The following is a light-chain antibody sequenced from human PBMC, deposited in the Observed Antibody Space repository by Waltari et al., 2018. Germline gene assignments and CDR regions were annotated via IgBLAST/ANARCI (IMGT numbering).Light chain of an antibody. CDR1: SYNTGSEY. CDR2: RNN. J-gene: IGLJ1*01. V-gene: IGLV1-47*01. Sequence: QSVLTQPPSASGTPGQRVTISCYESSYNTGSEYVSWYQQLPGTAPKLLIYRNNQRPSGVPDRFSGSKSDTSASLAISGLRSEDEADYYCAVWDDSLSGPYVFGTGTKVTVL. CDR3: AVWDDSLSGPYV.